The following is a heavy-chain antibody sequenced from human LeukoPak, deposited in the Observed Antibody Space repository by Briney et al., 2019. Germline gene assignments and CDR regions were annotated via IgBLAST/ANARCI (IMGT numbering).Heavy chain of an antibody. Sequence: GGSLRLSCAASGFTFSSYGMHWVRQAPGKGLEGVAVISYDGSNKYYADSVKGRFTISRDNPKNTLYLQMNSLRAEDTAVYYCASNSPTADGYYSFDYWGQGTLVTVSS. D-gene: IGHD3-10*01. CDR3: ASNSPTADGYYSFDY. J-gene: IGHJ4*02. CDR1: GFTFSSYG. CDR2: ISYDGSNK. V-gene: IGHV3-30*03.